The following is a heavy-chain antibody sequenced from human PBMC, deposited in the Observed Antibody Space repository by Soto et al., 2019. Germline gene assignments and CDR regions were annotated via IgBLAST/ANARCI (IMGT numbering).Heavy chain of an antibody. J-gene: IGHJ6*02. CDR1: GYTFNTYG. CDR3: AREQRLLMGDYYYGMDV. CDR2: ISAYNGNT. Sequence: ASVKVSCKASGYTFNTYGITWVRQAPGQGLEWMGWISAYNGNTNYAQKLQGRVTMTTDTSTTTAYMDLRNLTSDDTAAYYCAREQRLLMGDYYYGMDVWGQGTTVTVSS. D-gene: IGHD3-10*01. V-gene: IGHV1-18*01.